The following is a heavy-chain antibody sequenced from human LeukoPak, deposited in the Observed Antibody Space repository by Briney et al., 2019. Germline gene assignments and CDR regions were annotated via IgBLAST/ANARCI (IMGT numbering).Heavy chain of an antibody. V-gene: IGHV4-34*01. J-gene: IGHJ4*02. CDR1: GGSFSGYY. CDR3: ARGPRTMVRGVTGSPQFDY. CDR2: INHSGST. Sequence: SGTLSLTCAVYGGSFSGYYWSWIRQPPGKGLEWIGEINHSGSTNYNPSLKSRVTISVDTSKNQFSLKLSSVTAADTAVYYCARGPRTMVRGVTGSPQFDYWGQGTLVTVSS. D-gene: IGHD3-10*01.